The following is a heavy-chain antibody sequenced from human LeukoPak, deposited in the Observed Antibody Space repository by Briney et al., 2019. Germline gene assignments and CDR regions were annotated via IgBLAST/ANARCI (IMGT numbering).Heavy chain of an antibody. D-gene: IGHD3-22*01. CDR1: GGSISSSSYY. J-gene: IGHJ4*02. CDR3: ARYGLDYYDSSGYYLSDPLNHPFDY. Sequence: PSETLSLTCTVSGGSISSSSYYWGWIRQPPGKGLEWIGSIYYSGSTYYNPSLKSRVTISVDTSKNQFSLKLSSVTAADTAVYYCARYGLDYYDSSGYYLSDPLNHPFDYWGQGTLVTVSS. CDR2: IYYSGST. V-gene: IGHV4-39*07.